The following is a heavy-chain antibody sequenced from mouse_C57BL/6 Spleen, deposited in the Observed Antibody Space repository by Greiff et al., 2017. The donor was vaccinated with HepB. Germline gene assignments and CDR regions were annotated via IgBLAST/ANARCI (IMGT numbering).Heavy chain of an antibody. CDR1: GYAVCVSW. D-gene: IGHD2-4*01. J-gene: IGHJ4*01. CDR2: IYPGDGDT. V-gene: IGHV1-82*01. Sequence: QVQLQQSGAELVKPVSAVKISCFASGYAVCVSWMNWVKQRPGKGLEWIGRIYPGDGDTNYNGKFKGKATLTADKSSSTAYMQLSSLTSEDSAVYFCARVDYDGYYYAMDYWGQGTSVTVSS. CDR3: ARVDYDGYYYAMDY.